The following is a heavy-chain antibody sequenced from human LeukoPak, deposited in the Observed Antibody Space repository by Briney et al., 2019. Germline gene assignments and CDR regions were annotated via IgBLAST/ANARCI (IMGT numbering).Heavy chain of an antibody. CDR2: ISYDGSNK. J-gene: IGHJ6*02. CDR3: AKDAAAAGPDYYYGMDV. CDR1: GFTFSSYA. V-gene: IGHV3-30-3*01. D-gene: IGHD6-13*01. Sequence: GGSLRLSCAASGFTFSSYAMHWVRQAPGKGLEWVAVISYDGSNKYYADSVKGRFTISRDNSKNTLYLQMNSLRAEDTAVYYCAKDAAAAGPDYYYGMDVWGQGTTVTVSS.